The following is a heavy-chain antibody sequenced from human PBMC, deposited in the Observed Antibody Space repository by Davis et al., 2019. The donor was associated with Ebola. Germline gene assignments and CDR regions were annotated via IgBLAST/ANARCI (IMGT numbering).Heavy chain of an antibody. D-gene: IGHD3-10*01. CDR3: AREGSGLYFDY. CDR1: GFTFGSYW. J-gene: IGHJ4*02. CDR2: ITGDGSNT. V-gene: IGHV3-74*03. Sequence: GESLKISCIDSGFTFGSYWMHWVRQAPGEGLVWVSRITGDGSNTAYADSVKGRFTISRDNAKKTLYLQMDSLRTDDTGVYYCAREGSGLYFDYWGQGALVTVSS.